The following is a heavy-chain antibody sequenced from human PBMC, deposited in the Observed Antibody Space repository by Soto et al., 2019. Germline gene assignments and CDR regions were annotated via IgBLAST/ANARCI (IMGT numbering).Heavy chain of an antibody. CDR2: IYYLGST. CDR3: ARDGYDGSGSPYPAY. CDR1: GGSMSEYF. J-gene: IGHJ4*02. Sequence: LSPTCSVSGGSMSEYFWSWIRQSPGKGLEWIGYIYYLGSTDYNPSLKSRVTISVDTSKRQFSLRLTSVTAADTAVYYCARDGYDGSGSPYPAYRGQGTHGTLSS. D-gene: IGHD3-10*01. V-gene: IGHV4-59*01.